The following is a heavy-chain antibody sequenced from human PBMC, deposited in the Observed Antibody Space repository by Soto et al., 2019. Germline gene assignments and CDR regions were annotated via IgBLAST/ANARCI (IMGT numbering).Heavy chain of an antibody. CDR3: AKDLGPRVRASTNWFDP. Sequence: QVQLVESGGGVVQPGRSLRLSCAASGFTFSSYGMHWVRQAPGKGLEWVAVISYDGSNKYYADSVKGRFTISRDNSKNTLYLQMNSLRAEDTAVYYCAKDLGPRVRASTNWFDPWGKGTLVTVSS. CDR2: ISYDGSNK. CDR1: GFTFSSYG. D-gene: IGHD3-10*01. V-gene: IGHV3-30*18. J-gene: IGHJ5*02.